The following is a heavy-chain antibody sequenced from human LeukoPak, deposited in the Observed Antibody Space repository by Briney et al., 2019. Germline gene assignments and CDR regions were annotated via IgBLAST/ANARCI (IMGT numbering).Heavy chain of an antibody. J-gene: IGHJ4*02. CDR2: ISAYNGNT. Sequence: ASVKVSCKASGYTFTSYGISWVRQAPGQGLEWMGWISAYNGNTNYAQKLQGRVTMTTDTSTSTANMELRSLRSDDTAVYYCARDEVYDSSGYPTIDYWGQGTLVTVSS. CDR1: GYTFTSYG. CDR3: ARDEVYDSSGYPTIDY. V-gene: IGHV1-18*01. D-gene: IGHD3-22*01.